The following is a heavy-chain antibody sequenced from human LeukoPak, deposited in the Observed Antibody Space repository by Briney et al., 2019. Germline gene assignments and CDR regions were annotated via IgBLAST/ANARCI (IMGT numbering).Heavy chain of an antibody. V-gene: IGHV3-53*01. J-gene: IGHJ6*02. Sequence: SGESLRLSCAASGFTFSSYAMSWVRQAPGKGLEWVSVIYSGGSTYYADSVKGRFTISRDNSKNTLYLQMNSLRAEDTAVYYCASGYSSGWYYYYYGMDVWGQGTTVTVSS. CDR2: IYSGGST. CDR3: ASGYSSGWYYYYYGMDV. CDR1: GFTFSSYA. D-gene: IGHD6-19*01.